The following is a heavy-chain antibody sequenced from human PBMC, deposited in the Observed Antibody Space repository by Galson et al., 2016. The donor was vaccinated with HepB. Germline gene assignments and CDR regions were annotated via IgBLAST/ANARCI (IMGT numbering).Heavy chain of an antibody. D-gene: IGHD3-10*01. CDR3: AKDRSYYGSGRNIRLDYFYYYMDV. V-gene: IGHV3-30*18. J-gene: IGHJ6*03. CDR1: GFTFSNYG. CDR2: ISYDGSNK. Sequence: SLRLSCAASGFTFSNYGMHWVRQAPGKGLQWVAVISYDGSNKYYADSVKGRFTISRDNSKNTLYLQMNSLRAEDTAVYYCAKDRSYYGSGRNIRLDYFYYYMDVWGKGTTVTVSS.